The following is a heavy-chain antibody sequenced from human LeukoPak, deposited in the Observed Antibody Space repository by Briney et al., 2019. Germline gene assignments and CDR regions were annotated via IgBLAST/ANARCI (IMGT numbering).Heavy chain of an antibody. CDR2: IYHSGST. J-gene: IGHJ4*02. D-gene: IGHD5-18*01. CDR1: GGSISSSSYY. V-gene: IGHV4-39*07. CDR3: ARAGYSYGTGYYFDY. Sequence: PSETLSLTCTVSGGSISSSSYYWGWIRQPPGKGLEWIGSIYHSGSTYYNPSLKSRVTISVDTSKNQFSLKLSSVTAADAAVYYCARAGYSYGTGYYFDYWGQGALVTVSS.